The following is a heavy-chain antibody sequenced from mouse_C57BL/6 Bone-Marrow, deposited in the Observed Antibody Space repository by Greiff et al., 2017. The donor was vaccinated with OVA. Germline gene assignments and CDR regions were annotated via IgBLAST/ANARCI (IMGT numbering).Heavy chain of an antibody. CDR3: ARHYSNYDFDY. V-gene: IGHV1-26*01. D-gene: IGHD2-5*01. Sequence: EVQLQQSGPELVKPGASVKISCKASGYTFTDYYMNWVKQSHGKSLAWIGDINPNNGGTSYNQKFKGKATLTVDKSSSTAYMELRSLTSEDSAVYYCARHYSNYDFDYWGQGTTLTVSS. CDR1: GYTFTDYY. J-gene: IGHJ2*01. CDR2: INPNNGGT.